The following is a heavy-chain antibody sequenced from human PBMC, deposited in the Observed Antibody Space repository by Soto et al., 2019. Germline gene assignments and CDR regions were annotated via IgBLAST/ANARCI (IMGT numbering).Heavy chain of an antibody. D-gene: IGHD2-21*02. Sequence: GESLKISCKGSGYSFTSYWIGWVRQMPGKGLEWMGIIYPGDSDTRYSPSFQGQVTISADKSISTAYLQWSSLKASDTAMYYCARGGEGPYCGGDCYYAFDIWGQGTMVTVSS. CDR2: IYPGDSDT. CDR3: ARGGEGPYCGGDCYYAFDI. CDR1: GYSFTSYW. V-gene: IGHV5-51*01. J-gene: IGHJ3*02.